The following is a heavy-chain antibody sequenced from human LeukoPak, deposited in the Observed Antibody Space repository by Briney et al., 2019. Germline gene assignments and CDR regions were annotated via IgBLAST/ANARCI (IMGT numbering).Heavy chain of an antibody. J-gene: IGHJ1*01. CDR2: ISAYNGNT. CDR3: ARVGFAYDSSGYGDFQH. V-gene: IGHV1-18*04. D-gene: IGHD3-22*01. Sequence: ASVTVSCKASGYTFTSYGISWLGQAPRPALEWMGWISAYNGNTNYAQKLQGRVTMTTDTSTSTAYMELRSLRSDDTAVYDCARVGFAYDSSGYGDFQHWGQGTLVTVSS. CDR1: GYTFTSYG.